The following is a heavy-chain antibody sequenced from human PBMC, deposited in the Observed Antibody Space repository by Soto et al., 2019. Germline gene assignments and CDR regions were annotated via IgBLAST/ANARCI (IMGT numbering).Heavy chain of an antibody. CDR2: INSGNGNT. V-gene: IGHV1-3*01. CDR3: ARVGSYFYGMDV. CDR1: GYTFTNYA. J-gene: IGHJ6*02. D-gene: IGHD1-26*01. Sequence: ASVKVSCKASGYTFTNYAMHWVRQAPGQSLECMGWINSGNGNTKYSQKFQGRVTITRDTSASTAYMELSSLRSEDTAVYYCARVGSYFYGMDVWGQGTTVTVS.